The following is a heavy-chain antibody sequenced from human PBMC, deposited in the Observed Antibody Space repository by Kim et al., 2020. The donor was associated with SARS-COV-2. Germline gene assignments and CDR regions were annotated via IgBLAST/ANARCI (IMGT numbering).Heavy chain of an antibody. CDR2: IKRPDDST. D-gene: IGHD5-12*01. CDR1: GFSFGTFD. V-gene: IGHV3-23*01. Sequence: GGSLRLSCVASGFSFGTFDMSWVRQAPGKGLKWVSVIKRPDDSTYYAESVKGRITVSRASARNTLLLLMNSLRADDTVVYYSVKGAWLDYWSPGTLVTVS. CDR3: VKGAWLDY. J-gene: IGHJ4*01.